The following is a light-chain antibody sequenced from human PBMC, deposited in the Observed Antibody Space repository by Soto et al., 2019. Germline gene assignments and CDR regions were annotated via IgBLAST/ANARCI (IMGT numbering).Light chain of an antibody. V-gene: IGLV1-44*01. CDR1: SSSLGTNN. J-gene: IGLJ2*01. CDR2: SNN. Sequence: QSVLNQPPSASGTPGQRVTISCSGSSSSLGTNNVNWYQQLPDAAPKLLIYSNNLRPSGVPDRFSGSKSDTSASLAISGLQSEDEGDYYCAAWDDILNGVVFGGGTQLTVL. CDR3: AAWDDILNGVV.